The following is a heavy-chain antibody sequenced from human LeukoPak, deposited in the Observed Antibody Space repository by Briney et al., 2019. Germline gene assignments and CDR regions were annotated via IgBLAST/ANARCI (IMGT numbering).Heavy chain of an antibody. Sequence: GSLRLSCAASGFTFSDYYMSWIRQAPGKGLEWVSYISSSGSTIYYADSVKGRFTISRDNAKNSLYLQMNSLRAEDTAVYYCASESYSSSWPRGGNWFDPWGQGTLVTVSS. CDR1: GFTFSDYY. J-gene: IGHJ5*02. D-gene: IGHD6-13*01. V-gene: IGHV3-11*04. CDR3: ASESYSSSWPRGGNWFDP. CDR2: ISSSGSTI.